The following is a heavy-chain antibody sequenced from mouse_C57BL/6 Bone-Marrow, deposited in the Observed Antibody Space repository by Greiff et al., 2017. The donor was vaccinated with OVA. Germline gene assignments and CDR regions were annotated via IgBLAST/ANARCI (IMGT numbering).Heavy chain of an antibody. Sequence: VQLQQPGPALVKPGASVKISCKASGYSFTGYSMHWVKQRPEQSLEWIGEINPSTGGTTYNQKFKATATLTVAPSSSTAYMQLKSLTSGYSAVYCCARFDGYWGQGTARTVSS. J-gene: IGHJ2*01. CDR2: INPSTGGT. CDR1: GYSFTGYS. CDR3: ARFDGY. V-gene: IGHV1-42*01.